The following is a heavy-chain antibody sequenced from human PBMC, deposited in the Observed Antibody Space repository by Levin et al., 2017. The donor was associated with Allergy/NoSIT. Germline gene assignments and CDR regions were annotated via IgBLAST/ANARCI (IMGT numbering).Heavy chain of an antibody. CDR1: GFTFSSYD. CDR3: ARAGDGGLDYGMDV. J-gene: IGHJ6*02. V-gene: IGHV3-13*01. D-gene: IGHD2-21*01. Sequence: GGSLRLSCAASGFTFSSYDMHWVRQATGKGLEWVSAIGTAGDTYYPGSVKGRFTISRENAKNSLYLQMNSLRAGDTAVYYCARAGDGGLDYGMDVWGQGTTVTVSS. CDR2: IGTAGDT.